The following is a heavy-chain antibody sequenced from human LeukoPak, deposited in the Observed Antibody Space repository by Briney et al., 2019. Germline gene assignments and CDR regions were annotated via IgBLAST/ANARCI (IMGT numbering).Heavy chain of an antibody. CDR3: ARHYYDTSGYYGRDYFDY. V-gene: IGHV3-7*01. D-gene: IGHD3-22*01. CDR2: IKQDGTEK. J-gene: IGHJ4*02. CDR1: GFTFSYYW. Sequence: GGSLRLSCAASGFTFSYYWMSWVRQAPGKGPEWGANIKQDGTEKYYVDSVKGRFTISRDNAKTSMYLQMNSLRAEDTAVYYCARHYYDTSGYYGRDYFDYWGQGTLVTVSS.